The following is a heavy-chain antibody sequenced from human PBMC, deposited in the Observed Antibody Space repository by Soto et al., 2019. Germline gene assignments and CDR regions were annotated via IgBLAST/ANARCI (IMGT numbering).Heavy chain of an antibody. V-gene: IGHV3-48*01. CDR2: ISSSSSTI. D-gene: IGHD2-15*01. Sequence: GGSLILSCAASGFTFSSYSMNWVRQAPGKGLEWVSYISSSSSTIYYADSVKGRFTISRDNAKNSLYLQMNSLRAEDTAAYYCARAAPYCSGGSCYFLSVYYYYYMDVWGKGTTVTVSS. J-gene: IGHJ6*03. CDR3: ARAAPYCSGGSCYFLSVYYYYYMDV. CDR1: GFTFSSYS.